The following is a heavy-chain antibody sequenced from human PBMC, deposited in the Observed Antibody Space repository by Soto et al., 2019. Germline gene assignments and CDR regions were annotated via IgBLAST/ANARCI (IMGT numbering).Heavy chain of an antibody. CDR2: INPFYGET. J-gene: IGHJ5*02. D-gene: IGHD6-19*01. V-gene: IGHV1-46*01. Sequence: QVHLVHSGAEVKKPGASVKVSCQASGYTFSSYHMHWVRQAPGQGLEWMGVINPFYGETRYAQKFQGRVTMTRDTSTSTVYMELSSLRSEDTAVYYCARARGISCGYNYFDHWGQGTLVTVSS. CDR3: ARARGISCGYNYFDH. CDR1: GYTFSSYH.